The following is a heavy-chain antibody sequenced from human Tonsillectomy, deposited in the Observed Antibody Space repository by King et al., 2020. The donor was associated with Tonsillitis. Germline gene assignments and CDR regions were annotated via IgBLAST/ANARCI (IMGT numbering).Heavy chain of an antibody. Sequence: VPLQESGPGLVKPSETLSLTCTVSGASMGTYYWSWIRQPAETGLEWIGRIHTSGSTDYNPSLESRVTMSVDTSKNQFSLKLTSMTAADTAVYYCARDQPVGSTRFDYWGQGILVTVSS. CDR2: IHTSGST. V-gene: IGHV4-4*07. CDR1: GASMGTYY. CDR3: ARDQPVGSTRFDY. D-gene: IGHD2-2*01. J-gene: IGHJ4*02.